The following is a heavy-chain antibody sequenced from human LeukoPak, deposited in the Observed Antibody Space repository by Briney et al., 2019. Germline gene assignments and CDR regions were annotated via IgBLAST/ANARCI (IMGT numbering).Heavy chain of an antibody. Sequence: SGVSLRLSCQASGFTFSSHAMSWVRQSPEKGLEWVAGISGSGDYIDYPESVKGRVTISRDNAKNTLYLQMNRLRADDTAVYYCARSHGDYVTWFDPWGQGTLVTVSS. D-gene: IGHD4-17*01. CDR3: ARSHGDYVTWFDP. CDR2: ISGSGDYI. V-gene: IGHV3-23*01. CDR1: GFTFSSHA. J-gene: IGHJ5*02.